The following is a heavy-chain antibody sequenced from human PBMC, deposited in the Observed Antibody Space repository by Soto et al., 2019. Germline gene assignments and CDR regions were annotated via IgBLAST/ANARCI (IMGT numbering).Heavy chain of an antibody. CDR1: GGTFSSYA. V-gene: IGHV1-69*06. D-gene: IGHD3-22*01. Sequence: QVQLVQSGAEVKKPGSSVKVSCKASGGTFSSYAISWVRQAPGQGLEWMGGIIPIFGTANYAQKFQGRVTITADKSTSTAYMELSSLRSEDTAVYYCARASYYYDSSGYYALEYFQHWGQGTLVTVSS. CDR3: ARASYYYDSSGYYALEYFQH. CDR2: IIPIFGTA. J-gene: IGHJ1*01.